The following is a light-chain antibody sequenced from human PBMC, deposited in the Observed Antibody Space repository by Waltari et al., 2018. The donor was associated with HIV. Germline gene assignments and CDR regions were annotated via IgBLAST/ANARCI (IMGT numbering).Light chain of an antibody. CDR1: NLGRKS. CDR2: FNS. CDR3: QVWDSSNDHVV. Sequence: SFVLTQPPSVSVAPGTTATISCGGWNLGRKSVHRYKQRPGHAPVLVVRFNSYLPSGIPDRFSGSNSGHTATLTSTSVEAGDEADYYCQVWDSSNDHVVFGGGTELTVL. V-gene: IGLV3-21*03. J-gene: IGLJ3*02.